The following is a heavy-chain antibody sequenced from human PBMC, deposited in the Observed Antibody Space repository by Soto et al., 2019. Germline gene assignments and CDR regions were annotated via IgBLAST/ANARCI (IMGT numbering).Heavy chain of an antibody. Sequence: PVGSRRHSCAASGFTFSSYGMHWVRQTPGKGLEWVAVISYDGSNKYYADSVKGRFTISRDNSKNTLYLQMNSLRAEDTAVYYCAKDHLLRPSSGGIRFDPWGQGTLVTVSS. CDR2: ISYDGSNK. CDR3: AKDHLLRPSSGGIRFDP. CDR1: GFTFSSYG. V-gene: IGHV3-30*18. J-gene: IGHJ5*02. D-gene: IGHD6-6*01.